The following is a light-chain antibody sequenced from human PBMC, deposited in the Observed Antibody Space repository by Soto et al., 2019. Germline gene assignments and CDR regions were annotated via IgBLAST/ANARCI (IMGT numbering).Light chain of an antibody. CDR1: QSVSSY. Sequence: EIVLTQSPATLSLSTGERATLSCRASQSVSSYLAWYQQKPGQAPRLLIYDASNRATGIPARFSGSGSGTDFTLTSSSLEPEDFAVYYCQQRSNWPPRVTFGPGTKVDIK. V-gene: IGKV3-11*01. J-gene: IGKJ3*01. CDR2: DAS. CDR3: QQRSNWPPRVT.